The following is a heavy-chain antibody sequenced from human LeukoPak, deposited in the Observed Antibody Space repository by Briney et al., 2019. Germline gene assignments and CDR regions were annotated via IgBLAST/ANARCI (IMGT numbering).Heavy chain of an antibody. CDR2: IYYSGST. V-gene: IGHV4-39*01. J-gene: IGHJ4*02. D-gene: IGHD2-8*01. Sequence: LSLTCTVSGGSISSSSYYWGWIRQPPGKGLEWIGSIYYSGSTYYNPSLKRRVTISVDTSKNQFSLKLSSVTAADTAVYYCARHIGVKWQTLRTLPVPFDYWGQGTLVTVSS. CDR3: ARHIGVKWQTLRTLPVPFDY. CDR1: GGSISSSSYY.